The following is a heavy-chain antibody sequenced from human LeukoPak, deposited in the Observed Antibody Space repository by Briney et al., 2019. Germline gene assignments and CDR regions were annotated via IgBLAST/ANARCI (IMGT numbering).Heavy chain of an antibody. V-gene: IGHV3-30-3*01. CDR2: ISYDGSNK. CDR1: GFTFSSFP. J-gene: IGHJ6*02. Sequence: GGALRLSCAASGFTFSSFPMHWVRQAPGKGLEWVAVISYDGSNKYYADSVKGRFTISRDNSKNTLYLQMNSLRAEDTALYYCARDLGPRQQLVGDGVDVWGQGTPVTVSS. D-gene: IGHD6-13*01. CDR3: ARDLGPRQQLVGDGVDV.